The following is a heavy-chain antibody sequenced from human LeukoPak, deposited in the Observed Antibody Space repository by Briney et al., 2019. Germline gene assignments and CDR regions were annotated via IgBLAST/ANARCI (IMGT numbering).Heavy chain of an antibody. D-gene: IGHD1-26*01. CDR2: INPNSGNT. CDR3: ARGGGLSIVGALSPDY. V-gene: IGHV1-8*03. J-gene: IGHJ4*02. CDR1: GYTFTSYD. Sequence: ASVKVSCKASGYTFTSYDINWVRQATGQGLEWMGWINPNSGNTGYAQKFQGRVTITRNTSISTAYMELSSLRSEDTAVYYCARGGGLSIVGALSPDYWGQGTLVTVSS.